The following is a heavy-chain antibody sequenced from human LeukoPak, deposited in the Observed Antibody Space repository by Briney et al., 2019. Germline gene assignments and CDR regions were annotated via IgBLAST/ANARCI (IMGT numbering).Heavy chain of an antibody. Sequence: PSETLSLTCAVSGYSISSGYYWGWIRQPPGKGLEWIGSIYHSGSTYYNPSLKSRVTISVDTSKNQFSLKLSSVTAADTAVYCCARVGTMVRGVSAYWRQGTLVTVSS. V-gene: IGHV4-38-2*01. CDR1: GYSISSGYY. J-gene: IGHJ4*02. D-gene: IGHD3-10*01. CDR2: IYHSGST. CDR3: ARVGTMVRGVSAY.